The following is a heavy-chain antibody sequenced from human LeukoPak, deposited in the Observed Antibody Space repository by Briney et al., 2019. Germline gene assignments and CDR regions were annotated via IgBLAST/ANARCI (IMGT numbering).Heavy chain of an antibody. CDR1: GLTLSNYW. CDR2: MNNDGSGT. CDR3: AREIMVSREWYFDL. Sequence: SGGSLRLSCAASGLTLSNYWMHWVRQAPGKGLVWVSRMNNDGSGTSYADSVRGRFTISRDNAKNTLYLQMNGLRVEDTAVYFCAREIMVSREWYFDLWGRGTLVTVAS. J-gene: IGHJ2*01. D-gene: IGHD2-21*01. V-gene: IGHV3-74*01.